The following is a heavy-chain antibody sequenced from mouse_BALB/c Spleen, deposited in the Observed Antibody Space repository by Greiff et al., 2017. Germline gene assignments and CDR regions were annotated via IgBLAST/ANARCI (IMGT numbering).Heavy chain of an antibody. V-gene: IGHV2-9*02. D-gene: IGHD1-2*01. CDR3: ASYHYYGYGEFPY. J-gene: IGHJ3*01. CDR2: IWAGGST. CDR1: GFSLTSYG. Sequence: QVQLKQSGPGLVAPSQSLSITCTVSGFSLTSYGVHWVRQPPGKGLEWLGVIWAGGSTNYNSALMSRLSISKDNSKSQVFLKMNSLQTDDTAMYYCASYHYYGYGEFPYWGQGTLVTVSA.